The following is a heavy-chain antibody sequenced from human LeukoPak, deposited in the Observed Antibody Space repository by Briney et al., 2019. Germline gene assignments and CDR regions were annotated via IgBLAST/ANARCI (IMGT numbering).Heavy chain of an antibody. D-gene: IGHD6-19*01. Sequence: GGSLRLSCAASRFTFSSYAMSWVRQAPGKGLEWVSAISGGGGNTYYADSVKGRFTISRDNSKNTLYLQMNSLRAEDTAIYYCAKDNRAVALYGMDVWGQGTTVTVSS. J-gene: IGHJ6*02. CDR1: RFTFSSYA. CDR3: AKDNRAVALYGMDV. V-gene: IGHV3-23*01. CDR2: ISGGGGNT.